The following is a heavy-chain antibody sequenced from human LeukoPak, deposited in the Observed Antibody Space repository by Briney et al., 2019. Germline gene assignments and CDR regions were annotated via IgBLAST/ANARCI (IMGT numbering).Heavy chain of an antibody. Sequence: GGSLRLSCAASGFTFSSYSMNWVRQAPGKGLEWVSSISSSSSYIYYADSVKGRFTISRDNAKNSLYLQMNSLRAEDTAVYYWERVQLMGNGIAVWGKGPTVTVSS. CDR1: GFTFSSYS. CDR2: ISSSSSYI. J-gene: IGHJ6*04. D-gene: IGHD5-18*01. V-gene: IGHV3-21*01. CDR3: ERVQLMGNGIAV.